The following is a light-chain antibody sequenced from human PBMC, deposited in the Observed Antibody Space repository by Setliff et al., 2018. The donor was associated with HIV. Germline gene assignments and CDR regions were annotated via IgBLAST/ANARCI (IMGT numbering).Light chain of an antibody. CDR3: QSYDSSLDGYV. Sequence: QSVLTQPPSVSGAPGQRVTISCTGSISNIGAGYDVHWYQQLPGTAPKLLIYDNNNRPSGIPDRFSASKSGTSASLAITGLQAEDEADYYCQSYDSSLDGYVFGSGTKVTVL. J-gene: IGLJ1*01. CDR1: ISNIGAGYD. CDR2: DNN. V-gene: IGLV1-40*01.